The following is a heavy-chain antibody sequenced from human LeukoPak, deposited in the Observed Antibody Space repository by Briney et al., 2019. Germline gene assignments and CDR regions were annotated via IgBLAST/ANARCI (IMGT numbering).Heavy chain of an antibody. Sequence: GGSLRLSCAASGFTFSSYWMSWVRQAPGKGLEWVANIKQDGSEKYYVDSVKGRFTISRDNAKNSLYLQMNSLRAEDTAVYYCARVGGSGSYYNSFDYWGQGTLVTVSS. CDR2: IKQDGSEK. CDR1: GFTFSSYW. J-gene: IGHJ4*02. CDR3: ARVGGSGSYYNSFDY. D-gene: IGHD3-10*01. V-gene: IGHV3-7*01.